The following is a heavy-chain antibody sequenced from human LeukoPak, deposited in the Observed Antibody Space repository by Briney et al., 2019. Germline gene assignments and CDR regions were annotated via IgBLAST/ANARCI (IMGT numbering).Heavy chain of an antibody. CDR1: GFTFSNYW. CDR2: IKQDGSEK. J-gene: IGHJ6*03. CDR3: ARVVVAATFYYYYYMDV. V-gene: IGHV3-7*01. Sequence: QAGGSLRLSCAPSGFTFSNYWMSWVRQAPGKGLEWVANIKQDGSEKYYVDSVKGRFTISRDNAKNSLYLQMNSLRAEDTAVYYCARVVVAATFYYYYYMDVWGKGTTVTVSS. D-gene: IGHD2-15*01.